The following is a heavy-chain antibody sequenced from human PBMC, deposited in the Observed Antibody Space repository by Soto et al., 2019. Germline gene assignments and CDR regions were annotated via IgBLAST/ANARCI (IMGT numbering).Heavy chain of an antibody. Sequence: QVQLQESGPGLVKPSETLSLTCTVSGGSISSYYWSWIRQPAGKGLEWIGRIYTSGSTNYNPSLKSRVTMSVDTSKNQFSLKLSSVTAADTAVYYCARVHYYDSSGYPQGYGMDVWGQGTTVTVSS. CDR3: ARVHYYDSSGYPQGYGMDV. J-gene: IGHJ6*02. V-gene: IGHV4-4*07. CDR1: GGSISSYY. CDR2: IYTSGST. D-gene: IGHD3-22*01.